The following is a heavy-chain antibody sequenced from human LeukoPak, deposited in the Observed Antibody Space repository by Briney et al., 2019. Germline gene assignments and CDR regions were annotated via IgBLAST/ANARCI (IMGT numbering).Heavy chain of an antibody. D-gene: IGHD1-26*01. Sequence: GRSLRLSRAASGFTFSSYAMHWVRQPPGKGLEWVAVISYDGSNKYYADSVKGRFTISRDNSKNTLYLQMNSLRAEDTAVYYCARAGSVGATPDAFDIWGQGTMVTVSS. V-gene: IGHV3-30*01. J-gene: IGHJ3*02. CDR2: ISYDGSNK. CDR3: ARAGSVGATPDAFDI. CDR1: GFTFSSYA.